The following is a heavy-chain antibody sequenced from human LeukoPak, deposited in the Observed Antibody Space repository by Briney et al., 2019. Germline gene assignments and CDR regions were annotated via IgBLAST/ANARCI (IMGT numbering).Heavy chain of an antibody. D-gene: IGHD5-24*01. J-gene: IGHJ6*02. CDR1: GFTFSSYA. CDR3: AKGMDYYYHGMDV. Sequence: SGGSLRLSCVASGFTFSSYAMSWVRQAPGKGLEWVSSLSDSGGSTYYTDSVKGRFTISRDTSKNTLFLQMNSLRAEDTAIYYCAKGMDYYYHGMDVWGQGTTVTVSS. V-gene: IGHV3-23*01. CDR2: LSDSGGST.